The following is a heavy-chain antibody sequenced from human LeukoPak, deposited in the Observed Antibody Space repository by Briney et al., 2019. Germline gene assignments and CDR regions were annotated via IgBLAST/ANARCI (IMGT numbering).Heavy chain of an antibody. J-gene: IGHJ4*02. CDR1: GFTFSSYS. D-gene: IGHD6-13*01. V-gene: IGHV3-23*01. Sequence: GGSLRLSCAASGFTFSSYSMNWVRQAPGKGLEWVSAISGSGGSTYYADSVKGRFTISRDNSKNTVYLQMNSLRAEDTAVYYCANRRSSTSYYFEYWGQGSLVTVSS. CDR3: ANRRSSTSYYFEY. CDR2: ISGSGGST.